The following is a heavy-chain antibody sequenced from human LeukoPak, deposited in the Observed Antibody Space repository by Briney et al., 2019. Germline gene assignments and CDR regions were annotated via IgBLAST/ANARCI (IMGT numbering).Heavy chain of an antibody. CDR2: IKEDGSEK. Sequence: QSGGSLRLSCEASGFTFSSYWMSWVRQAPGKGLEWVANIKEDGSEKYYVDSVKGRFTISRDNAKNSLYLQMNSLRAEDTAVYYCAREGGRSLPYMDVWGKGTTVTISS. V-gene: IGHV3-7*01. CDR3: AREGGRSLPYMDV. CDR1: GFTFSSYW. J-gene: IGHJ6*03. D-gene: IGHD2-15*01.